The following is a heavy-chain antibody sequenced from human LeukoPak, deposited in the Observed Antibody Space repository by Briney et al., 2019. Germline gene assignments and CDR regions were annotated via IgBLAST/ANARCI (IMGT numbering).Heavy chain of an antibody. J-gene: IGHJ6*03. Sequence: SETLSLTCTVSGGSISSYYWSWIRQPAGKGLEWIGRIYTSGSTNYNPSLRSRVTMSVDTSKNQFSLKLSSVTAADTAVYYCARAVGSGSFQTYYYYMDVWGKGTTVTISS. D-gene: IGHD3-10*01. CDR1: GGSISSYY. CDR2: IYTSGST. CDR3: ARAVGSGSFQTYYYYMDV. V-gene: IGHV4-4*07.